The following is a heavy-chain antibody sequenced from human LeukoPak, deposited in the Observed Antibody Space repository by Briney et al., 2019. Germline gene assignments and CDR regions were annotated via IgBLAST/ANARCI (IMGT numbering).Heavy chain of an antibody. J-gene: IGHJ4*02. Sequence: GGSLRLSCAASGFTFSSYAMSWVRQAPGKGLEWVSAISGSGGSTYYADSVKGRFTISRDNSKNTLYLQMNSLRAEDTAVYYCARDSTPGAITYYFDYWGQGTLVTVSS. CDR3: ARDSTPGAITYYFDY. D-gene: IGHD1-26*01. CDR1: GFTFSSYA. V-gene: IGHV3-23*01. CDR2: ISGSGGST.